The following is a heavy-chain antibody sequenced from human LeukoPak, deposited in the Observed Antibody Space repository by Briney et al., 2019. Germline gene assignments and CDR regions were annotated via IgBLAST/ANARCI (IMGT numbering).Heavy chain of an antibody. J-gene: IGHJ4*02. CDR3: ARDREGGVEAQIDY. CDR2: IISSSSTI. V-gene: IGHV3-48*04. Sequence: GGSLRLSCAASGFTFSSYSMSWVRQAPGKGLGWVSYIISSSSTIYYADSVKGRLTISRDNAKNSLYLQMNSLRAEDTAVYYCARDREGGVEAQIDYWGQGTLVTVSS. CDR1: GFTFSSYS. D-gene: IGHD2-8*02.